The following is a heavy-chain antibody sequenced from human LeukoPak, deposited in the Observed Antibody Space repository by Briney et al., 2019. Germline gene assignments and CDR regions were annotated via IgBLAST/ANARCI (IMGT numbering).Heavy chain of an antibody. V-gene: IGHV3-23*01. CDR3: AKDPIAVAVGYSSGSVDY. D-gene: IGHD6-25*01. J-gene: IGHJ4*02. CDR1: GFTFSSYG. Sequence: GGSLRLSCAASGFTFSSYGMSWVRQAPGKGLEWVSAISGSDGSTYYADSVKGRFTISRDNSKNTLYLQMNSLRAEDTAVYYCAKDPIAVAVGYSSGSVDYWGQGTLVTVSS. CDR2: ISGSDGST.